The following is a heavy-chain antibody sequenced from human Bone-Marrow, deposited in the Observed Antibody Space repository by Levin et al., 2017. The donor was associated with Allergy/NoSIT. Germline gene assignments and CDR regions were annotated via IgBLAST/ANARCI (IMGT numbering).Heavy chain of an antibody. J-gene: IGHJ4*02. D-gene: IGHD1-1*01. CDR3: ATDGWNDD. Sequence: GESLKISCAASGFTFSDAWMTWVRQAPGKGLEWVGRIKSKSNGETTNYAAPVKGRFSISRDDLKNTVYLQMNSLKTEDTAVYYCATDGWNDDWGQGTLVTVSS. CDR2: IKSKSNGETT. CDR1: GFTFSDAW. V-gene: IGHV3-15*01.